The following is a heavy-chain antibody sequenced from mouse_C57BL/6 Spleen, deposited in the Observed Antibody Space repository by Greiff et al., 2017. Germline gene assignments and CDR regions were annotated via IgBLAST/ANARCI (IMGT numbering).Heavy chain of an antibody. Sequence: QVQLKQSGAELVKPGASVKMSCKASGYTFTSYWITWVKQRPGQGLEWIGDIYPGSGSTNYNEKFKSKATLTVDTSSSTAYMQLSSLTSEDSAVYYCARGYYDFSLAYWGQGTLVTVSA. CDR3: ARGYYDFSLAY. J-gene: IGHJ3*01. CDR2: IYPGSGST. CDR1: GYTFTSYW. V-gene: IGHV1-55*01. D-gene: IGHD2-4*01.